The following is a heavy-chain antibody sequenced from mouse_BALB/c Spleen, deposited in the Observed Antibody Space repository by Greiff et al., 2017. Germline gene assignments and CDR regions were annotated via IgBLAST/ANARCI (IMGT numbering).Heavy chain of an antibody. CDR3: ARNYGLDY. V-gene: IGHV1S137*01. D-gene: IGHD1-2*01. CDR2: ISTYYGDA. Sequence: VQLQQSGAELVRPGVSVKISCKGSGYTFTDYAMHWVKQSHAKSLEWIGVISTYYGDASYNQKFKGKATMTVDKSSSTAYMELARLTSEDSAIYYCARNYGLDYWGQGTTLTVSA. J-gene: IGHJ2*01. CDR1: GYTFTDYA.